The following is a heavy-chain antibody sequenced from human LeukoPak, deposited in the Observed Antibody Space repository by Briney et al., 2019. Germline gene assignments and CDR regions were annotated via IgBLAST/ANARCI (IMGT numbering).Heavy chain of an antibody. Sequence: SVKVSCKASGGTFSSYAISWVRQAPGQGLEWMGRIIPILGIANYAQKFQGRVTMTRNTSISTAYMELSSLRSEDTAVYYCARGRSSTIHYYFDYWGQGTLVTVSS. CDR3: ARGRSSTIHYYFDY. J-gene: IGHJ4*02. CDR1: GGTFSSYA. D-gene: IGHD2-2*01. CDR2: IIPILGIA. V-gene: IGHV1-69*04.